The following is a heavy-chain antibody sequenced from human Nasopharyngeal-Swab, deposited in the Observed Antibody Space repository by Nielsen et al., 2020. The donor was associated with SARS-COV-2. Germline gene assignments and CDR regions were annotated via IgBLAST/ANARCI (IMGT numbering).Heavy chain of an antibody. CDR1: GLTSSDYY. J-gene: IGHJ4*02. D-gene: IGHD3-16*02. CDR3: ARGGYDDVWGSYPSGPSTFDY. CDR2: ISSSGSTI. V-gene: IGHV3-11*04. Sequence: GGSLRLSCAASGLTSSDYYMSWIRQAPGKGLEGVSYISSSGSTIYYADSVKGRFTISRDNAKNSLYLQMNSLRAEDTAVYYCARGGYDDVWGSYPSGPSTFDYWGQGTLVTVSS.